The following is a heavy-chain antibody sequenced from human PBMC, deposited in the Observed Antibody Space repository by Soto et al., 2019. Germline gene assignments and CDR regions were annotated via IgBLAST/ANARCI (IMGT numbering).Heavy chain of an antibody. CDR3: ASNTVTPVDAMDV. CDR2: ISHRGDT. CDR1: GGSFSAYY. J-gene: IGHJ6*02. V-gene: IGHV4-34*02. Sequence: QVQLQQWGAGLLRPSETLSLTCGVSGGSFSAYYWTWIRQPPGKGLEWIAEISHRGDTTYNPSLRSRVTISVDTYRNHFFLRLNSVTAADTAVYYCASNTVTPVDAMDVWGQGTTVTVS. D-gene: IGHD4-17*01.